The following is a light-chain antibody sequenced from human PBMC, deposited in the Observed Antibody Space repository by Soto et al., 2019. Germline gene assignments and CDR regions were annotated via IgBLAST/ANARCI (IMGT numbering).Light chain of an antibody. V-gene: IGKV1-5*01. Sequence: DIQMTQSPSTLSASVGDRVTITCRASQGIGDSLAWYQQKPGKAPYLLISDVSSLERGVPSRFSGSGSGTEFTLTISSMQPDDFATFYCQQYNGYSRTFGQGTKVEI. J-gene: IGKJ1*01. CDR2: DVS. CDR3: QQYNGYSRT. CDR1: QGIGDS.